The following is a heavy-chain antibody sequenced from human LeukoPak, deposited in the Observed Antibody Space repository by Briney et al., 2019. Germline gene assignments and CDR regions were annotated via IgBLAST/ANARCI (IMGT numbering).Heavy chain of an antibody. CDR3: ARGGTMGNANWFDP. CDR1: GGSISSYY. CDR2: IYTSGST. Sequence: PSETLSLTCTVSGGSISSYYRSWLRQPAGKGLEWIGRIYTSGSTNHNPSLKSRVTMSVDTSKNQFSLKLSSVTAADTAMYYCARGGTMGNANWFDPWGQGTLVTVSS. D-gene: IGHD1-1*01. V-gene: IGHV4-4*07. J-gene: IGHJ5*02.